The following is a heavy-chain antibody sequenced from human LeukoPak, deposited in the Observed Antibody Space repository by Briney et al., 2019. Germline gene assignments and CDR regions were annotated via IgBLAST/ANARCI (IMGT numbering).Heavy chain of an antibody. CDR1: GFTFDDYA. Sequence: PGRSLRLSCAASGFTFDDYAMHWVRQAPGKGLEWVSGISWNSGSIGYADSVKGRFTISRDNAKNSLYLQMNSLRAEDTALYYCAKVLGYDILTGARPSDAFDIWGQGTMVTVSS. J-gene: IGHJ3*02. D-gene: IGHD3-9*01. V-gene: IGHV3-9*01. CDR3: AKVLGYDILTGARPSDAFDI. CDR2: ISWNSGSI.